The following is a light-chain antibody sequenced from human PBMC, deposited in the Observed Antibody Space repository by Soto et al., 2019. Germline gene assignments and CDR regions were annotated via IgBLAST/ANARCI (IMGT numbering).Light chain of an antibody. CDR1: QTIDSW. J-gene: IGKJ5*01. CDR2: KAS. Sequence: DIQMTQSPSTLSASVGDRVTITCRAGQTIDSWLAWYQQRPGKPPNLLIYKASTLASGVPSRFSGSGSGTEFTLTINSLQPDDFATYFCQQVDSYPITFGQGTRLEIK. V-gene: IGKV1-5*03. CDR3: QQVDSYPIT.